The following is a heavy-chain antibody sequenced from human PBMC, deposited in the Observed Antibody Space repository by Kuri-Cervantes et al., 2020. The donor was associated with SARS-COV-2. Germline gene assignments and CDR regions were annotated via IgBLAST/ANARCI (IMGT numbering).Heavy chain of an antibody. Sequence: ASVKVSCKASGCTFSIYAISWVRQAPGQGIEWMGWINHNSGGTNYAQKFQGRVTMTRDTSISTAYMELSRLRSDDTAVYYCARDQDIVVVVAATPGRGAFDIWGQGTMVTVSS. CDR3: ARDQDIVVVVAATPGRGAFDI. J-gene: IGHJ3*02. CDR2: INHNSGGT. V-gene: IGHV1-2*02. D-gene: IGHD2-15*01. CDR1: GCTFSIYA.